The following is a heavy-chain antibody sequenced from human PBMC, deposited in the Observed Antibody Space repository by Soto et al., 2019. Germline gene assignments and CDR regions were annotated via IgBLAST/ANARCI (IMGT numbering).Heavy chain of an antibody. V-gene: IGHV3-21*01. Sequence: GGSLRLSCAASGFTFSDYTMNWVRQAPGKGLEWVSSISRSGIYLYNVDSVKGRFTISRDNAENSLYLQLNSLRAEDTAVYYCARDRYGDYSLHSWGQGTLVTVSS. CDR1: GFTFSDYT. J-gene: IGHJ4*02. D-gene: IGHD4-17*01. CDR2: ISRSGIYL. CDR3: ARDRYGDYSLHS.